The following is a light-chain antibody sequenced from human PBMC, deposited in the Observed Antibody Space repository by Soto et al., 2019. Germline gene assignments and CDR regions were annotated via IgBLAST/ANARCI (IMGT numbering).Light chain of an antibody. CDR2: DVS. Sequence: ALTQPASVSASPGQSITISCTGTSSDFGGYNYVSWYQQHPGKAPKLMIYDVSNRPSGVSNRFSGSKSGNTASLTISGLQAEDEADYYCSSYTSSSTGYVFGTGTKVTVL. V-gene: IGLV2-14*01. CDR1: SSDFGGYNY. CDR3: SSYTSSSTGYV. J-gene: IGLJ1*01.